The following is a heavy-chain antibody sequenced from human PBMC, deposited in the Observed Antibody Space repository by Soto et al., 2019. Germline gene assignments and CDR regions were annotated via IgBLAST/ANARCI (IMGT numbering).Heavy chain of an antibody. CDR1: GLTFRNYA. V-gene: IGHV3-23*01. CDR2: ISGSGSMK. Sequence: GVLRLSCTASGLTFRNYAMTWVRQAPGRGLEWVSGISGSGSMKYYADSVKGRFTISRDNSKNMLFLQMDSLRDEDTAMYHCAKEAVASEQVPIPGDSWGQGTLVTVSS. J-gene: IGHJ4*02. D-gene: IGHD2-15*01. CDR3: AKEAVASEQVPIPGDS.